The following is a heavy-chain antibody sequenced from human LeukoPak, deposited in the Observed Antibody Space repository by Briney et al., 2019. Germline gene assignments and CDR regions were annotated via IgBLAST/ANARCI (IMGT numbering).Heavy chain of an antibody. Sequence: SETLSLTCTVSGGSISSYYWSWVRQPPGKGLEWIGFIYYSGSTNYNPSLKSRVAISVDRSKNQFSLKLSSVTAADTAVYYCARDRVGGATAAFDIWGQGAMVTASS. CDR3: ARDRVGGATAAFDI. J-gene: IGHJ3*02. CDR1: GGSISSYY. CDR2: IYYSGST. V-gene: IGHV4-59*13. D-gene: IGHD1-26*01.